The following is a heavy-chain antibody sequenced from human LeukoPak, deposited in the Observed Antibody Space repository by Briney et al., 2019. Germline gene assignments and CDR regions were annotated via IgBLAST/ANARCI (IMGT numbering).Heavy chain of an antibody. Sequence: PSETLSLTCAVYGGSFSGYYWSWLRQPPGKGLEWIGEINNSGSTNYNPSLKSRVTISVEPSKNQFSLKLSSVTAADTAVYYCARAGYCSGGSCYSGAKWFDPWGQGTLVTVSS. CDR1: GGSFSGYY. CDR2: INNSGST. CDR3: ARAGYCSGGSCYSGAKWFDP. D-gene: IGHD2-15*01. V-gene: IGHV4-34*01. J-gene: IGHJ5*02.